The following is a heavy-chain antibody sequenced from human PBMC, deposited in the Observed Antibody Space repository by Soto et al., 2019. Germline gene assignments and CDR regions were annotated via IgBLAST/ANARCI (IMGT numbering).Heavy chain of an antibody. V-gene: IGHV1-18*04. CDR1: GTTYG. J-gene: IGHJ4*02. D-gene: IGHD2-2*01. CDR2: ISLHNGNT. Sequence: ASVKVSCKAAGTTYGISWVRQAPGQGLEWMGWISLHNGNTNNAPKLQGRVTMTTDTSTSTTYMELRSLRSDDTAVYYCATDERDDCSSINCHYFDHWGQGTLVTVS. CDR3: ATDERDDCSSINCHYFDH.